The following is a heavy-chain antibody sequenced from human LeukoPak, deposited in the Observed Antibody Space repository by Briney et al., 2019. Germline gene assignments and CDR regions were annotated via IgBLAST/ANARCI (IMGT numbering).Heavy chain of an antibody. CDR3: ARVVPADYYYYHMDV. J-gene: IGHJ6*03. V-gene: IGHV3-48*03. CDR1: GFTFSSYE. Sequence: GGSLRLSCAASGFTFSSYEMNWVRQAPGKGPEWDSYISSSGSTIYYADSVKGRLTISRDNAKNSLYLQMNSLRAEDTAVYYCARVVPADYYYYHMDVWGKGTTVTVSS. CDR2: ISSSGSTI. D-gene: IGHD2-2*01.